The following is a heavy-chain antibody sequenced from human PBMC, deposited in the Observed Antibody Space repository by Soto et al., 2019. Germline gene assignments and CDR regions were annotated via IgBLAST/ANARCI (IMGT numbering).Heavy chain of an antibody. Sequence: SETLSLTCAVYGGSFSGYYWSWIRQSPGKGLEWIGIIYYSASTNNNPSPKSRVTISVDTSKNQFSLKLSSVTAADTAVYYCARQSNWFDPWGQGTLVTVSS. CDR3: ARQSNWFDP. J-gene: IGHJ5*02. V-gene: IGHV4-34*01. CDR1: GGSFSGYY. CDR2: IYYSAST.